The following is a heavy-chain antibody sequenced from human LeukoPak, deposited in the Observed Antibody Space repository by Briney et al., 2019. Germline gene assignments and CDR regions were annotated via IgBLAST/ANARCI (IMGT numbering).Heavy chain of an antibody. Sequence: ASVKVSCKPSGYTFSRHGITWVRQAPGQGLEWRGWVSVYNGKTNYAQNVQGRVTMTTDTSTNTAYMELRSLRSDDPAVYYCAKDIHPGLDSGASCCFDYWGQGTPVTVSS. CDR1: GYTFSRHG. D-gene: IGHD3-22*01. J-gene: IGHJ4*02. CDR2: VSVYNGKT. V-gene: IGHV1-18*01. CDR3: AKDIHPGLDSGASCCFDY.